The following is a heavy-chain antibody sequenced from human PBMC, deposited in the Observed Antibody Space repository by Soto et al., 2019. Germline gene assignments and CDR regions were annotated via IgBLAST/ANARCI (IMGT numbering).Heavy chain of an antibody. D-gene: IGHD2-15*01. V-gene: IGHV3-7*01. CDR2: IKQDGSEK. Sequence: PGGSLRLSCAASGFTFSSYWMSWVRQAPGKGLEWVANIKQDGSEKYYVDSVKGRFTISRDNAKNSLYLQMNSLRAEDTAVYYCAREGYCSGGSCYSSAPKGYFQHWGQGTLVTVSS. CDR1: GFTFSSYW. J-gene: IGHJ1*01. CDR3: AREGYCSGGSCYSSAPKGYFQH.